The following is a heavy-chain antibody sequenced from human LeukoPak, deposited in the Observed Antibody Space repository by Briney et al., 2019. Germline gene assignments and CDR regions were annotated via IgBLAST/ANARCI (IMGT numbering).Heavy chain of an antibody. CDR1: GGSISIYY. Sequence: SETLSLTCTVSGGSISIYYWSWIRQPPGKGLEWIGYISDTGSTNYNPSLKSRVAISLDTSKNGFSLQLSSVTAADTAVYFCARYSGGWPYYFDYWGQGILVTVSS. CDR3: ARYSGGWPYYFDY. J-gene: IGHJ4*02. V-gene: IGHV4-59*08. D-gene: IGHD6-19*01. CDR2: ISDTGST.